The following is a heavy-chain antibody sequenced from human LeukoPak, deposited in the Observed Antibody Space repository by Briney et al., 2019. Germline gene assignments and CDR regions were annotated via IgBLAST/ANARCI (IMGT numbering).Heavy chain of an antibody. Sequence: SQTLSLTCAVSGGSISSGGYSWSWIRQPPGKGLEWIGYIYHSGSTYCNPSLKSRVTISVDRSKNQFSLKLSCVTAADTAVYYCARAGVVTMVRGVIKGDWFDPWGQGTLVTVSS. CDR2: IYHSGST. V-gene: IGHV4-30-2*01. D-gene: IGHD3-10*01. CDR1: GGSISSGGYS. CDR3: ARAGVVTMVRGVIKGDWFDP. J-gene: IGHJ5*02.